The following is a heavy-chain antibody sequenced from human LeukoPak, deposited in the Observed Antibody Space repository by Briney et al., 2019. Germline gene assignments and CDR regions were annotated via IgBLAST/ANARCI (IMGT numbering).Heavy chain of an antibody. Sequence: ASVKVSCKVSGYTFTDYYMHWVQQAPGKGLEWMGLVDPEDGETIYAEKFQGRVTIAADTSTDTAYMELSSLRSEDTAVYYCATREASSIAALYWGQGTLVTVSS. CDR1: GYTFTDYY. CDR3: ATREASSIAALY. J-gene: IGHJ4*02. D-gene: IGHD6-6*01. V-gene: IGHV1-69-2*01. CDR2: VDPEDGET.